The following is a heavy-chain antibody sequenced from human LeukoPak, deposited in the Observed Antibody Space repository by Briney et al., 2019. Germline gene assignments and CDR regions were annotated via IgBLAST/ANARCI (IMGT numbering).Heavy chain of an antibody. CDR3: AGGYAFDV. Sequence: PSQTLSLTCAISGDSVSNNNGAWNWIRQSPSRGLEWLGRTYYRSQRHNDYARSVVSRISVDPDTSKNQFSLHLSSVTPDDTAVYYCAGGYAFDVWGQGTMVTVSS. J-gene: IGHJ3*01. V-gene: IGHV6-1*01. CDR2: TYYRSQRHN. CDR1: GDSVSNNNGA.